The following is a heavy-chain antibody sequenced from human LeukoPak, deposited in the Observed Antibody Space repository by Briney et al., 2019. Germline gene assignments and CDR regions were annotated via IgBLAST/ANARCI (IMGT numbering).Heavy chain of an antibody. V-gene: IGHV1-69*13. CDR1: GGTFSSYA. J-gene: IGHJ3*02. CDR3: AKEAGNKGGAFDI. Sequence: ASVKVSCKASGGTFSSYAISWVRQAPGQGLEWMGGIIPIFGTANYAQKFQGRVTITADESTSTAYMELSSLRAEDTAVYYCAKEAGNKGGAFDIWGQGTMVTVSS. CDR2: IIPIFGTA.